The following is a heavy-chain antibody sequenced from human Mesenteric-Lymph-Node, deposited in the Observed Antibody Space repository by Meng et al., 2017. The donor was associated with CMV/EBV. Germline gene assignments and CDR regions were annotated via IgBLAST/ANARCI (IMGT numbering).Heavy chain of an antibody. V-gene: IGHV4-38-2*02. CDR1: GSSISSPYF. CDR3: ARYCSNTSCSPREFDP. Sequence: ETLSLTCTVSGSSISSPYFWGWIRQPPGKGLEWIGNIYHSGSTHYNPSLKRRVTISVDTSKNQFSLKLSSVTAADTAVYYCARYCSNTSCSPREFDPWGQGTLVTVSS. CDR2: IYHSGST. J-gene: IGHJ5*02. D-gene: IGHD2-2*01.